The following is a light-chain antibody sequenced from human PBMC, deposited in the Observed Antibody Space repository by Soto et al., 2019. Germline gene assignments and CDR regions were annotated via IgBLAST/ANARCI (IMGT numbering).Light chain of an antibody. CDR3: QSYDSSLSVV. Sequence: QSVLTQPPSVSGAPGQRVTISCTGSSSNIGAGYDVHWYQQLPGTAPKLLIYGNSNRPSGVPDRFSGSKSGTSASLAITGXXXXXXXXXXCQSYDSSLSVVFGGGTQLTVL. CDR2: GNS. V-gene: IGLV1-40*01. CDR1: SSNIGAGYD. J-gene: IGLJ2*01.